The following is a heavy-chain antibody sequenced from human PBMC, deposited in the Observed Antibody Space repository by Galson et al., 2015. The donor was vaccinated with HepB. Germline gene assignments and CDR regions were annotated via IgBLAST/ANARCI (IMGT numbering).Heavy chain of an antibody. Sequence: CAISGDSVSSNSAAWNWIRQSPSRGLEWLGRAYYRSKWYNDYAVSVKSRITINPDTSKNQFSLQLNSVTPEDTAVDYCAREGDRGGEFDYWGQGTLVTVSS. V-gene: IGHV6-1*01. D-gene: IGHD2-21*01. J-gene: IGHJ4*02. CDR1: GDSVSSNSAA. CDR2: AYYRSKWYN. CDR3: AREGDRGGEFDY.